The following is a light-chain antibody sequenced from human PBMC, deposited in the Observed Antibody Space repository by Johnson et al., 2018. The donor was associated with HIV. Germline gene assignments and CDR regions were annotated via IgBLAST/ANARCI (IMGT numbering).Light chain of an antibody. CDR2: DNY. CDR3: GTWDTSLGAQYV. J-gene: IGLJ1*01. Sequence: QSVLTQPPSVSAAPGQEVTISCSGSSSNIGHNSVSWYQQFPGTAPKLLIYDNYKRPSAIPDRFSGSKYGTSALLGITGLQTGDEADYYCGTWDTSLGAQYVFGSGTKVTVL. CDR1: SSNIGHNS. V-gene: IGLV1-51*01.